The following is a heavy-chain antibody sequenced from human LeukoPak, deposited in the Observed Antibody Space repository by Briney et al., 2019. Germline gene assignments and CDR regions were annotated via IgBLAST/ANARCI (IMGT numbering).Heavy chain of an antibody. D-gene: IGHD1-14*01. J-gene: IGHJ4*02. Sequence: GGSLRLSCAASGFTFSHYWMTWARQAPGKGLEWVSSISGSGSRTYYTESVKGRFTISRDNSKNTLYLQMNSLRADETAIYYCASRPRADIGPLDFWGQGTLVTVSS. CDR1: GFTFSHYW. V-gene: IGHV3-23*01. CDR3: ASRPRADIGPLDF. CDR2: ISGSGSRT.